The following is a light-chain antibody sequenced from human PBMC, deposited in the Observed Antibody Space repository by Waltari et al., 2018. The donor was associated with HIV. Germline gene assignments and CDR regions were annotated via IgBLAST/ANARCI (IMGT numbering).Light chain of an antibody. CDR3: QQYGSSSWT. CDR1: QSVSSSY. CDR2: GAS. Sequence: DIVLTHSPGPLPLPPGERAPPSCRASQSVSSSYLAWYQQKPGQAPRLLIYGASSRATGIPDRFSGSGSGTDFTLTISRLEPEDFAVYYCQQYGSSSWTFGQGTKVEIK. V-gene: IGKV3-20*01. J-gene: IGKJ1*01.